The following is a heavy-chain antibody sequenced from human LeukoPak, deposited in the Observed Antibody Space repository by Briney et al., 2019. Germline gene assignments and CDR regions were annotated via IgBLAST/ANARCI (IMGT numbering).Heavy chain of an antibody. Sequence: ASVKVSCKASGYTFTGYYMHWVRQAPGQGLEWMGWINPNSGGTNYAQKFQGRVTMTRDTSISTACMELSRLRSDDTAVYYCARDPTGTTFGIGWFDPWGQGTLVTVSS. CDR2: INPNSGGT. CDR3: ARDPTGTTFGIGWFDP. D-gene: IGHD1-1*01. J-gene: IGHJ5*02. V-gene: IGHV1-2*02. CDR1: GYTFTGYY.